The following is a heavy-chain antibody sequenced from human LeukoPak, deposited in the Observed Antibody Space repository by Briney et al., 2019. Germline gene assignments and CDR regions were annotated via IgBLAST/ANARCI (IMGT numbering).Heavy chain of an antibody. CDR3: ARGAYGSGSYYNYYGMDV. Sequence: GESLKISCKGSGYSFATRWVAWVRQMPGKGLEWMGTIYHDDSDARYSPSFQGQVTISADKSISTAYLQWSSLKASDTAMYFCARGAYGSGSYYNYYGMDVWGQGTTVTVSS. CDR1: GYSFATRW. CDR2: IYHDDSDA. V-gene: IGHV5-51*01. D-gene: IGHD3-10*01. J-gene: IGHJ6*02.